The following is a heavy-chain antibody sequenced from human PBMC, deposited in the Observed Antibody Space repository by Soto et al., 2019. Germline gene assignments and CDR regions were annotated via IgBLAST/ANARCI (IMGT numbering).Heavy chain of an antibody. CDR1: GFTVSSNY. V-gene: IGHV3-53*01. CDR2: IYSGGST. CDR3: ARDKGNYYVSGSPFNYYYCYGMDV. D-gene: IGHD3-10*01. J-gene: IGHJ6*02. Sequence: GGSLRLSCAASGFTVSSNYMSWVRQAPGKGKEWVSVIYSGGSTYYADSVKGRFTISRDNSKNTLYLQMNSLRAEDTAVYYCARDKGNYYVSGSPFNYYYCYGMDVWGQGTTVTVSS.